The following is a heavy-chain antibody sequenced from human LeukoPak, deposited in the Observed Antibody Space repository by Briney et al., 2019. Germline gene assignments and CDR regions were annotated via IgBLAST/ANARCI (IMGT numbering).Heavy chain of an antibody. D-gene: IGHD6-13*01. CDR2: ISGSSSTI. J-gene: IGHJ4*02. CDR3: ARRVAAAGTRGYFDY. V-gene: IGHV3-48*02. Sequence: GSLRLSCAASGFTFSSYSMNWVRQAPGKGLEWVSYISGSSSTIYYADSVKGRFTISRDNAKNSLYLQMNSLRDEDTAVYYCARRVAAAGTRGYFDYWGQGTLVTVPS. CDR1: GFTFSSYS.